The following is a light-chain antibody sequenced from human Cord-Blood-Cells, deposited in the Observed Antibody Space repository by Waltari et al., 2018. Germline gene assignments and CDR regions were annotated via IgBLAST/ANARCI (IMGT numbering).Light chain of an antibody. J-gene: IGLJ3*02. CDR3: AAWDDSLSGWV. CDR2: RNN. CDR1: SSNIGSNY. Sequence: QSVLTQPPSASGTPGQRVTIPCSGSSSNIGSNYVYWYQKLPGTAPKLLIYRNNQLPSGVPDRFSGSKSGTSASLAISGLRSEDEADYYCAAWDDSLSGWVFGGGTKLTVL. V-gene: IGLV1-47*01.